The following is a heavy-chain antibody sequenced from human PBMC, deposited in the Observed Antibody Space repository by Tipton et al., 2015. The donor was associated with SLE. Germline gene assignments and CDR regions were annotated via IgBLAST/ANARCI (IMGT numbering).Heavy chain of an antibody. CDR1: GFTVSSNY. V-gene: IGHV3-66*02. J-gene: IGHJ4*02. Sequence: SLRLSCAASGFTVSSNYMSWVRQAPGKGLEWVSVIYSGGSTYYADSVKGRFTISRDNTKNSLYLQMNGLRVEDTAVYYCGRVKQLAEDFWGQGTLVTVSS. CDR3: GRVKQLAEDF. CDR2: IYSGGST. D-gene: IGHD1-1*01.